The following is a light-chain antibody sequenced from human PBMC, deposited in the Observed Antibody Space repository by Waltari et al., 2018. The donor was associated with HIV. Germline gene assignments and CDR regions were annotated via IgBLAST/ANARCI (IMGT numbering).Light chain of an antibody. J-gene: IGLJ3*02. Sequence: QSALTQPASVSGSPGQSITISCTGTGSDLRAYHSLSWYQPPPGKAPKVIIYEVIHRTSGVSSRFSGSISGNTASLTISGLQAEDEADYFCTSYISSASPEFGGGTKVTVL. CDR3: TSYISSASPE. CDR2: EVI. V-gene: IGLV2-14*01. CDR1: GSDLRAYHS.